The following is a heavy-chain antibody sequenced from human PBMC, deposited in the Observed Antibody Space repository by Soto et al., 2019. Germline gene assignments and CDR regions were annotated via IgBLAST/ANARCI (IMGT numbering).Heavy chain of an antibody. CDR3: ARGGGYCSSTSCWELWFGELFLHKLTNSYGMDV. J-gene: IGHJ6*02. Sequence: SETLSLTCTVSGGSISSSSYYWGWIRQPPGKGLEWIGSIYYSGSTNYNPSLKSRVTISVDTSKNQFSLKLSSVTAADTAVYYCARGGGYCSSTSCWELWFGELFLHKLTNSYGMDVWGQGTTVTVSS. CDR2: IYYSGST. D-gene: IGHD2-2*01. V-gene: IGHV4-39*07. CDR1: GGSISSSSYY.